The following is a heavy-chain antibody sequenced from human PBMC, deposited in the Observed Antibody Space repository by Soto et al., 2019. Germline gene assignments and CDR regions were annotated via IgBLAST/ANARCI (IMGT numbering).Heavy chain of an antibody. CDR3: ARDDLNRGGKYFDY. CDR1: GYTFSTHA. V-gene: IGHV1-3*01. D-gene: IGHD2-15*01. Sequence: ASVKVSCKASGYTFSTHAMHWVRQAPGQSLEWMGWINGGTGQTKHSHRFQDRVSITRDTSASTAYMELSSLRSEDTAVYYCARDDLNRGGKYFDYWGQGTLVTVSS. CDR2: INGGTGQT. J-gene: IGHJ4*02.